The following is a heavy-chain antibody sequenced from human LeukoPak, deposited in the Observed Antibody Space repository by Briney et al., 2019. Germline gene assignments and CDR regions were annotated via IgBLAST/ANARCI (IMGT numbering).Heavy chain of an antibody. D-gene: IGHD3-10*01. J-gene: IGHJ5*02. CDR1: GYTFTGYY. V-gene: IGHV1-2*06. CDR2: INPNSGGT. CDR3: ARDPYGSGSYRSTWFDP. Sequence: ASVKVSCKASGYTFTGYYMHWVRQAPGQGLELMGRINPNSGGTNYAQKFQGRVTMTRDTSISTAYMELSRLRSDDTAVYYCARDPYGSGSYRSTWFDPWGQGTLVTVSS.